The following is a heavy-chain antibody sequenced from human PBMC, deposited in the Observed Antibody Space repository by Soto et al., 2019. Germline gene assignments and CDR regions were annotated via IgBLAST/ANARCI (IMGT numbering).Heavy chain of an antibody. Sequence: PGGSLRLSCAASGFTFSSYSMNWVRQAPGKGLEWVSDISGSSRTIYYADAVRGRFTISRDNDKNSLYLQMSSLRDEDTAVYFCARLVRAAAYYYYDMDVWGQGTTVTVSS. V-gene: IGHV3-48*02. J-gene: IGHJ6*02. CDR2: ISGSSRTI. CDR3: ARLVRAAAYYYYDMDV. CDR1: GFTFSSYS. D-gene: IGHD1-26*01.